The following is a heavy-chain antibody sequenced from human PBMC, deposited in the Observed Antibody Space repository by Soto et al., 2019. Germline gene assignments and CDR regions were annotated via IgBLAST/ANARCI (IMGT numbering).Heavy chain of an antibody. V-gene: IGHV3-30*18. J-gene: IGHJ6*02. CDR3: AKDLVDIVVVPAAIVSSNYYGVDV. Sequence: GGSLRLSCAASGFTFSSYGMHWVRQAPGKGLEWVAVISYDGSNKYYADSVKGRFTISRDNSKNTLYLQMNSLRAEDTAVYYCAKDLVDIVVVPAAIVSSNYYGVDVWGQGTTVTVSS. CDR2: ISYDGSNK. D-gene: IGHD2-2*02. CDR1: GFTFSSYG.